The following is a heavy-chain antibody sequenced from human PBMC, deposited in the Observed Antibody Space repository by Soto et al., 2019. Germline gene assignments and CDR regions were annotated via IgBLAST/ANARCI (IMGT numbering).Heavy chain of an antibody. J-gene: IGHJ1*01. CDR1: GFTFSYYY. D-gene: IGHD6-19*01. CDR2: ISSSGSNI. Sequence: GGSLRLSCAASGFTFSYYYMIWIRQAPGKGLEWVSYISSSGSNIQYADYVQGRLTISRDNAKKSLYLQINSLTAEDTAVYSCARDTVAGRLPYFQHWGQGTLVTVSS. CDR3: ARDTVAGRLPYFQH. V-gene: IGHV3-11*01.